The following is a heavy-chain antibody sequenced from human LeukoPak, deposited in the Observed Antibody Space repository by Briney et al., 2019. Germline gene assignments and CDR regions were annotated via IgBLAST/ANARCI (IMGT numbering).Heavy chain of an antibody. CDR1: GFTFSSYW. Sequence: GGSLRLSCAASGFTFSSYWMHWVRQAPGKGLVWVSRINSDGSSTSYADSVKGRFTISRDNAKNTLYLQMNSLRAVDTAVYYCARGQGGYSYGHFDYWGQGTLVTVSS. J-gene: IGHJ4*02. V-gene: IGHV3-74*01. CDR3: ARGQGGYSYGHFDY. CDR2: INSDGSST. D-gene: IGHD5-18*01.